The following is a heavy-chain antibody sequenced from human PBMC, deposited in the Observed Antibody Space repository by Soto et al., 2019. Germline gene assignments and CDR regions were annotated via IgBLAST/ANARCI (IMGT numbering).Heavy chain of an antibody. V-gene: IGHV4-39*01. CDR2: IYYSGST. D-gene: IGHD6-19*01. CDR3: ARQGIEVAGTPFDY. CDR1: GGSISSSSYY. Sequence: TSETLSVTSTVSGGSISSSSYYWGWIRQPPGKGLEWIGSIYYSGSTYYNPSLKSRVTISVDTSKNQFSLKLSSVTAADTAVYYCARQGIEVAGTPFDYWGQGTLVTVSS. J-gene: IGHJ4*02.